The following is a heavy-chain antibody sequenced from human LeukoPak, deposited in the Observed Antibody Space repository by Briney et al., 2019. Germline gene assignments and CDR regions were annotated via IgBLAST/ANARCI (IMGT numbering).Heavy chain of an antibody. CDR3: ARAWDGGLYDY. V-gene: IGHV4-30-2*01. CDR2: IYHSGST. Sequence: SQTLSLTCTFSGGSISSGAYYWSWIRQPPGKGLEWIRYIYHSGSTYYNPSLKSRVTISVGRSKNQFSLKLSSVTAADTAVYYCARAWDGGLYDYWGQGTLVTVSS. D-gene: IGHD1-26*01. CDR1: GGSISSGAYY. J-gene: IGHJ4*02.